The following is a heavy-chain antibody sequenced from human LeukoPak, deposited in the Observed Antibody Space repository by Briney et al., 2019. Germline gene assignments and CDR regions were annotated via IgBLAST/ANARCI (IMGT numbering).Heavy chain of an antibody. J-gene: IGHJ6*03. CDR3: AKGGGYEAQYYYYYLDV. Sequence: GGSLRLSCAASGFTFSSYGMHWVRQAPGKGLEWVAFIQYDGSKNYYADYVKGRFTISRDNSKNTLYMQMNSLRAEDTAVYYCAKGGGYEAQYYYYYLDVWGKGTTVTISS. V-gene: IGHV3-30*02. CDR1: GFTFSSYG. D-gene: IGHD5-12*01. CDR2: IQYDGSKN.